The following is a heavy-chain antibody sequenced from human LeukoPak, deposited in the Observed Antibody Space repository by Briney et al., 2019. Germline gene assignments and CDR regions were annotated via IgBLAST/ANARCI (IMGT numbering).Heavy chain of an antibody. V-gene: IGHV3-53*05. Sequence: GGSLRLSCAASGFTVSSNYMSWVRQAPGKGLEWVSVIYSGGSTYYADSVKGRFTISRDNSKNTLYLQMNSLRAEDTALYYCAKDIVRGIAAAGIDYWGQGTLVTVSS. J-gene: IGHJ4*02. D-gene: IGHD6-13*01. CDR1: GFTVSSNY. CDR3: AKDIVRGIAAAGIDY. CDR2: IYSGGST.